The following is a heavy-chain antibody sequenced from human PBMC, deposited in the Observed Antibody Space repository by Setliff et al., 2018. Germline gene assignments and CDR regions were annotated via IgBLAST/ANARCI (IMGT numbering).Heavy chain of an antibody. J-gene: IGHJ4*02. CDR2: IWDDGGNK. D-gene: IGHD6-13*01. V-gene: IGHV3-33*08. CDR1: GFTFSTYR. CDR3: ARGRPLYSSPVDY. Sequence: PGGSLRLSCAASGFTFSTYRMHWVRQAPGKGLEWVAVIWDDGGNKYHADSVKGRFTISRDNAKNSLYLQMTSLRAEDTALYYCARGRPLYSSPVDYWGQGTLVTVSS.